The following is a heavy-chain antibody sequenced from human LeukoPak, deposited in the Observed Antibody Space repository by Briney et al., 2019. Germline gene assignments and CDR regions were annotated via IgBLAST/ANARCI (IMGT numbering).Heavy chain of an antibody. J-gene: IGHJ6*02. CDR3: ARRQLHYYGMDV. V-gene: IGHV4-61*01. Sequence: SETLSFTCSVSGDSVSSGSNYWSWFRQPPGKALEWIGDIYYTGKTNYNSSLESRVSMSVDTSKNQFSLSLTAVAAADTAVYYCARRQLHYYGMDVWGQGTTVTVSS. CDR2: IYYTGKT. D-gene: IGHD4-23*01. CDR1: GDSVSSGSNY.